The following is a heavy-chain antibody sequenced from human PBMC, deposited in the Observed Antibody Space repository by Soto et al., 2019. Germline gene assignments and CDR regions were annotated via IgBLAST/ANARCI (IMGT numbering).Heavy chain of an antibody. V-gene: IGHV3-33*01. D-gene: IGHD6-6*01. CDR3: ARPGGQLVPFDN. CDR1: GFTFSSYD. J-gene: IGHJ4*02. CDR2: IWFDATIE. Sequence: QVQLVESGGGVVQPGRPLRLSCAASGFTFSSYDIHWVRQAPGKGLEWVASIWFDATIENYADSVKGRFTISRDNSKDTVYLQMSSLRVEDTAIYYCARPGGQLVPFDNWGQGTLVTVSS.